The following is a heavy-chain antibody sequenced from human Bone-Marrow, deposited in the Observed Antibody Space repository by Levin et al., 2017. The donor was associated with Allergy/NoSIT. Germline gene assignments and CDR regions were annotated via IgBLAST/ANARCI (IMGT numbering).Heavy chain of an antibody. V-gene: IGHV3-30*04. CDR1: KFTFSDYT. Sequence: GGSLRLSCSASKFTFSDYTMHWVRQAPGKGLEWVAVISNDGSNKYNADSVKGRFTISRDNSKNTVFLQMNGLRAEDTAVYYCAREMAYSDSSAYKEDAFDIWGQGTMVTVSS. D-gene: IGHD3-22*01. J-gene: IGHJ3*02. CDR3: AREMAYSDSSAYKEDAFDI. CDR2: ISNDGSNK.